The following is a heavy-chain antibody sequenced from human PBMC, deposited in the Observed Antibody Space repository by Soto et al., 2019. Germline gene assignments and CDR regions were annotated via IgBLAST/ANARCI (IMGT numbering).Heavy chain of an antibody. CDR3: ARHVPAAGYYYGMDV. Sequence: QVQLVQSGAEVKKPGSSVKVSCKATGGTFSSYAISWVRQAPGQGLESMGGIIPIFGTANYAQKFQGSVTITADESTSTAYMELSSLRSEDTAVYYCARHVPAAGYYYGMDVWGQGTTVTVSS. CDR1: GGTFSSYA. D-gene: IGHD2-2*01. V-gene: IGHV1-69*12. J-gene: IGHJ6*02. CDR2: IIPIFGTA.